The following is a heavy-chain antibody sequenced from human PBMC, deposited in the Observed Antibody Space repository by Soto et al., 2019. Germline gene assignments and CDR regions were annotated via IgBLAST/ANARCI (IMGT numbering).Heavy chain of an antibody. J-gene: IGHJ4*02. CDR1: GFTFSSYA. CDR3: VKWGGDYYDSSGGLDY. D-gene: IGHD3-22*01. V-gene: IGHV3-64D*08. Sequence: GGSLRLSCSASGFTFSSYAMHWVRQAPGKGLEYVSAISSNGGSTYYADSVKGRFTISRDNSKNTLYLQMSSLRAEDTAVYYCVKWGGDYYDSSGGLDYWGQGTLVTVSS. CDR2: ISSNGGST.